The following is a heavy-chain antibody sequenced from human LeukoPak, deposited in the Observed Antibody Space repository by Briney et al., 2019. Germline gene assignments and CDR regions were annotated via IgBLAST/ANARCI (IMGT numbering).Heavy chain of an antibody. CDR3: ARDCSGGSCYPSPWDAFDI. V-gene: IGHV3-21*01. CDR2: IGSSSSYI. D-gene: IGHD2-15*01. Sequence: PGGSLRLSCAASGFTFSSYSMNWVRQAPGKGLEWVSSIGSSSSYIYYADSVKGRFTISRDNAKNSLYLQMNSLRAEDTAVFYCARDCSGGSCYPSPWDAFDIWGQGTMVTVSS. J-gene: IGHJ3*02. CDR1: GFTFSSYS.